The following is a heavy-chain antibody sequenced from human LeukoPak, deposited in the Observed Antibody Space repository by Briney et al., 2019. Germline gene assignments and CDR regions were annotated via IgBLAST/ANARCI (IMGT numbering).Heavy chain of an antibody. J-gene: IGHJ3*02. CDR3: ARVRGGYCSSTSCSLGFGAFDI. Sequence: GGSLRLSCAASGFTFSSYWMTWVRQTPGKGLEWVANIKQDGSEKDYVDSVKGRFTISRDNAKNSLYLRMNSLRAEDTAVYYCARVRGGYCSSTSCSLGFGAFDIWGQGTMVTVSS. CDR2: IKQDGSEK. D-gene: IGHD2-2*01. CDR1: GFTFSSYW. V-gene: IGHV3-7*03.